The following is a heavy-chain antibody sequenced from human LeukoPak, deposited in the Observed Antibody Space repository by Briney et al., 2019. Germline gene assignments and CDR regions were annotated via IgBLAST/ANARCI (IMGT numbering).Heavy chain of an antibody. Sequence: GGSLRLSCAASGFTFSSYGMHWVRQAPGKGLEWVAVIWYDGSNKYYADSVKGRFTISRDNSKNTLYLQMNGLRAEDTAVYYCAREWELPVLEALAFDIWGQGTMVTVSS. CDR3: AREWELPVLEALAFDI. D-gene: IGHD1-26*01. CDR2: IWYDGSNK. V-gene: IGHV3-33*01. J-gene: IGHJ3*02. CDR1: GFTFSSYG.